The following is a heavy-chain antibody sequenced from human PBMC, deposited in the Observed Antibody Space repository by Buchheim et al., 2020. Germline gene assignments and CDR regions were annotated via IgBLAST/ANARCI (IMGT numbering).Heavy chain of an antibody. V-gene: IGHV3-30*04. CDR1: GFTFSSYA. Sequence: QVQLVESGGGVVQPGRSLRLSCAASGFTFSSYAMHWVRQAPGKGLEWVAVISYDGSNKYYADSVKGRFTISRDNAKNSLYLQMNSLRAEDTAVYYCARGSGEEDYYYGMDVWGQGTT. CDR2: ISYDGSNK. CDR3: ARGSGEEDYYYGMDV. J-gene: IGHJ6*02.